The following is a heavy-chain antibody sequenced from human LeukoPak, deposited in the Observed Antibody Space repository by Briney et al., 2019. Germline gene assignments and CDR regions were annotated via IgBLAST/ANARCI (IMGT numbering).Heavy chain of an antibody. D-gene: IGHD6-13*01. CDR2: IWYDGSNK. CDR3: ARDSSSWIYYYGMDV. J-gene: IGHJ6*02. Sequence: GRSQRLSCAASGFTFSSYGMHWVRQAPGKGLEWVAVIWYDGSNKYYADSVKGRFTISRDNSKNTLYLQMNSLRAEDTAVYYCARDSSSWIYYYGMDVWGQGTTVTVSS. V-gene: IGHV3-33*01. CDR1: GFTFSSYG.